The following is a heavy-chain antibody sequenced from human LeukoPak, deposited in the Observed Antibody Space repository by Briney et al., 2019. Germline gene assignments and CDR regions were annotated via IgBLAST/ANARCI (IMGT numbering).Heavy chain of an antibody. Sequence: SVRVSCKASGGTFSSYAISWVRQAPGQGLEWMGGIIPIFGTANYAQKFQGRVTITTDESTSTAYMELSSLRSEDTAVYYCARDQGVRYFDWLSNTSYYYYMGVWGKGTTVTVSS. V-gene: IGHV1-69*05. CDR3: ARDQGVRYFDWLSNTSYYYYMGV. D-gene: IGHD3-9*01. CDR2: IIPIFGTA. J-gene: IGHJ6*03. CDR1: GGTFSSYA.